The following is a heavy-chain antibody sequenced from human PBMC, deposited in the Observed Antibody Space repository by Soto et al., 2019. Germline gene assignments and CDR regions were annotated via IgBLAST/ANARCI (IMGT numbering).Heavy chain of an antibody. Sequence: GGPLRLSCAASGFTFSSYGMHWVRQAPGKGLEWVAVIWYDGSNKYYADSVKGRFTISRDNSKNTLYLQMNSLRAEDTAVYYCARDSPPSDPWGQGTLVTVSS. V-gene: IGHV3-33*01. J-gene: IGHJ5*02. CDR1: GFTFSSYG. CDR3: ARDSPPSDP. CDR2: IWYDGSNK.